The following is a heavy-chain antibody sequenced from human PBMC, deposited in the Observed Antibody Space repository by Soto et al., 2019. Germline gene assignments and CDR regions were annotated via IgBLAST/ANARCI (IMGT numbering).Heavy chain of an antibody. J-gene: IGHJ3*02. V-gene: IGHV1-8*01. D-gene: IGHD4-17*01. CDR3: ASQRTSWAFEI. CDR2: MNSNSDNT. Sequence: QVQLVQSGAEVKKPGASVKVSCKTSGYTFTSYDINWVRQATGQGLEWMGWMNSNSDNTAYAQKFRGRVTMTRNTSTLPAYIEPSNLTSEDTAVNYSASQRTSWAFEIWGQGTKVTVSS. CDR1: GYTFTSYD.